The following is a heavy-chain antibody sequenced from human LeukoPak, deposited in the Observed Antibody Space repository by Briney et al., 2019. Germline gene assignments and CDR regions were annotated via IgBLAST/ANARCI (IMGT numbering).Heavy chain of an antibody. V-gene: IGHV4-39*01. D-gene: IGHD2-2*01. J-gene: IGHJ5*02. CDR1: GDSISTNYYY. CDR3: ARGWVVVPAAIMLDWFDP. Sequence: ASETLSLTCTVSGDSISTNYYYWGWIRQPPGKGLEWIGSIYYSGGTYYNPSLKSRVTISVDTSKNQFSLKLSSVTAADTAVYYCARGWVVVPAAIMLDWFDPWGQGTLVTVSS. CDR2: IYYSGGT.